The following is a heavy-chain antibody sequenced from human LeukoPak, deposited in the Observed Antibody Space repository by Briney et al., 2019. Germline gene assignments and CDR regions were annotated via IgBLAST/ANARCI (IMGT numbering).Heavy chain of an antibody. CDR3: AKDRAHDYLWGSYRSFDD. J-gene: IGHJ4*02. CDR1: GGSISSSSYY. D-gene: IGHD3-16*02. Sequence: SETLSLTCTVSGGSISSSSYYWGWIRQPPGKGLEWIGSIYYSGSTYYNPSLKSRVTISIDTSKNQFSLQLSSLTAADTAVYYCAKDRAHDYLWGSYRSFDDWGQGTLVTVSS. CDR2: IYYSGST. V-gene: IGHV4-39*07.